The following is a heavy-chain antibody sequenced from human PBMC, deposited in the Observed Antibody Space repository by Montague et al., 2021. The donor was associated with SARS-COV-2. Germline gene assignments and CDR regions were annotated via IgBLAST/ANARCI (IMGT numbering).Heavy chain of an antibody. CDR2: IYHSGST. CDR1: GYSISSGYY. CDR3: AVNSNYYYDYGMDV. Sequence: SETLSLTCTVSGYSISSGYYWGWIRQPPGKGLEWIGSIYHSGSTYYNPSLKSRVTISVDTSKNQFSLKLSSVTAADTAVYYCAVNSNYYYDYGMDVWGQGTTVTVSS. V-gene: IGHV4-38-2*02. J-gene: IGHJ6*02. D-gene: IGHD4-11*01.